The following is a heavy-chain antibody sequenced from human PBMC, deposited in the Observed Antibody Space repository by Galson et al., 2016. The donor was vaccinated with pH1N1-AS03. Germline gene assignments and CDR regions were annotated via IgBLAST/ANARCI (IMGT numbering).Heavy chain of an antibody. CDR3: AKGEMGVDY. V-gene: IGHV3-23*01. CDR1: GFDFRSYS. D-gene: IGHD5-24*01. CDR2: ISGSGGST. Sequence: GSLRLSCAASGFDFRSYSMHWVRQAPGKGLEWVSAISGSGGSTYYADSVKGRFTISRDNSKNTLYLQMNSLRAEDTAVYYCAKGEMGVDYWGQGTLVTVSS. J-gene: IGHJ4*02.